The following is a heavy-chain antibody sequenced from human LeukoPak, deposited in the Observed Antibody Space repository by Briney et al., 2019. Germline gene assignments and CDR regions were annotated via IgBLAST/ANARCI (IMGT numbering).Heavy chain of an antibody. J-gene: IGHJ6*03. CDR3: ARERSGSYPYYYYYYMDV. CDR2: IYTSRST. Sequence: SQTLSPTCTVSGGSISSGSYYWSWIRQPAGKGLEWIGRIYTSRSTNYNPSLKSRVTISVDTSKNQFSLKLSSVTAADTAVYYCARERSGSYPYYYYYYMDVWGKGTTVTVSS. D-gene: IGHD1-26*01. V-gene: IGHV4-61*02. CDR1: GGSISSGSYY.